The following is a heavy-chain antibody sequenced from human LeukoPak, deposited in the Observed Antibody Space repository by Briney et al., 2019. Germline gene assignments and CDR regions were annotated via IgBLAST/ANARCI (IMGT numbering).Heavy chain of an antibody. CDR3: AKDFTGVEMATIESDYFDY. D-gene: IGHD5-24*01. V-gene: IGHV3-43*01. Sequence: GGSLRLSCAPSGFTFDDYTMHSVRQAPGKGLEWVSLISWDGGSTYYADSVKGRFTISRDNSKDSLYLQMNSLRTEDTALYYCAKDFTGVEMATIESDYFDYWGQGTLVTVSS. CDR2: ISWDGGST. J-gene: IGHJ4*02. CDR1: GFTFDDYT.